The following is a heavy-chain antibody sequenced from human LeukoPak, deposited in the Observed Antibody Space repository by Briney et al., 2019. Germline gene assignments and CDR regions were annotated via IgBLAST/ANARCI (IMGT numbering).Heavy chain of an antibody. CDR2: ISSSSSTI. CDR3: ARAAPTTYYDFWSGYHPGGGYFDY. CDR1: GFTFSSYS. V-gene: IGHV3-48*01. D-gene: IGHD3-3*01. J-gene: IGHJ4*02. Sequence: PGGSLRLSCAASGFTFSSYSMNWVRQAPGKGLEWVSYISSSSSTIYYADSVKGRFTISRDNAKNSLYLQMNSLRAEDTAVYYCARAAPTTYYDFWSGYHPGGGYFDYWGQGTLVTVSS.